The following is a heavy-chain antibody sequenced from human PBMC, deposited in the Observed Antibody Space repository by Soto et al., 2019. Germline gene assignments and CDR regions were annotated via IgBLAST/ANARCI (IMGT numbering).Heavy chain of an antibody. V-gene: IGHV4-34*01. J-gene: IGHJ3*02. CDR1: GGSFSGYY. Sequence: PSETLSLTCAVYGGSFSGYYWSWIRQPPGKGLEWIGEINHSGSTNYNPSLKSRVTISVDTSKNQFSLKLSSVTAADTAVYYCARGNSGYAGLIWGQGTMVTVSS. CDR3: ARGNSGYAGLI. CDR2: INHSGST. D-gene: IGHD5-12*01.